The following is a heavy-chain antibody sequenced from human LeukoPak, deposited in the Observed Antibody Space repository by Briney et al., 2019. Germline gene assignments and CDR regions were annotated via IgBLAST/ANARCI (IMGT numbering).Heavy chain of an antibody. Sequence: PSETLSLTCTVSGGSISSSSYYWGWIRQPPGKGLEWIGSIYYSGSTYYNPSLKSRVTISVDTSKNQFSLKLSSVTAADTAVYYCARQPKYGITGTTPVDYWGQGTLVTVSS. CDR3: ARQPKYGITGTTPVDY. V-gene: IGHV4-39*01. D-gene: IGHD1-7*01. J-gene: IGHJ4*02. CDR2: IYYSGST. CDR1: GGSISSSSYY.